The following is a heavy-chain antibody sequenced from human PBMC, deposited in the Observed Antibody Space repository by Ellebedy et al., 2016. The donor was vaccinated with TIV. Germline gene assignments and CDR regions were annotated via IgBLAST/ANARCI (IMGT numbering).Heavy chain of an antibody. D-gene: IGHD1-26*01. CDR1: GYTFTSDL. J-gene: IGHJ4*02. V-gene: IGHV1-46*01. CDR2: INPSGGGT. Sequence: AASVKVSCRASGYTFTSDLIHWVRRAPGQGLEWMGIINPSGGGTGYAQKFQGRVTMTRDTSASTVYMELSSLRSEDTAVYYCAREGGVYYFDYWGQGTLVTVSS. CDR3: AREGGVYYFDY.